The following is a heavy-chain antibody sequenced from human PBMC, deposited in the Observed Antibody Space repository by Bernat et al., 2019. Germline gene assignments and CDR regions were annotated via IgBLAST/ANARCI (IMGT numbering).Heavy chain of an antibody. CDR1: GGSISSSSYY. CDR3: ARAPLYCNTGGTGSCYSGWFDY. Sequence: QLQLQESGPGLVKPSETLSLTCTVSGGSISSSSYYWGWIRQPPGKGLEWIGEINHEGVTNYNPSLKSRATISVDTSKNQFSLKLTSMTAADTTVYYCARAPLYCNTGGTGSCYSGWFDYWGQGSLVTVSS. V-gene: IGHV4-39*07. D-gene: IGHD2-8*01. CDR2: INHEGVT. J-gene: IGHJ4*02.